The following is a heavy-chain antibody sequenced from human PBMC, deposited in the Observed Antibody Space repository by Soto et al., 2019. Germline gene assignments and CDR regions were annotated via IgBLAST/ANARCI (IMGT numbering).Heavy chain of an antibody. CDR3: ARGPLDY. Sequence: EVQLVESGGGLVQPGGSLRLSCAASGFTFSNYWMNWVRQAPGGGLEWVANIKEDGTEKTYVDSVEGRFTISRDNAKNSLDLQMNSLRVGDTAMHYCARGPLDYWGQGTLVTVSS. V-gene: IGHV3-7*03. CDR2: IKEDGTEK. J-gene: IGHJ4*02. CDR1: GFTFSNYW.